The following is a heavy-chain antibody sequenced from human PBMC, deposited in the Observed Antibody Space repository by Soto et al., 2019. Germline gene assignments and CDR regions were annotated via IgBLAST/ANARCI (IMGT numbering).Heavy chain of an antibody. V-gene: IGHV4-34*01. Sequence: TSETLSLTCAVYGGSFSGYYWSWIRQPPGKGLEWIGEINHSGSTNYNPSLKSRVTISVDTSKNQFSLKLSSVTAADTAVYYCARARGYYYDSSAYYWGQGTLVTVSS. J-gene: IGHJ4*02. CDR3: ARARGYYYDSSAYY. CDR2: INHSGST. D-gene: IGHD3-22*01. CDR1: GGSFSGYY.